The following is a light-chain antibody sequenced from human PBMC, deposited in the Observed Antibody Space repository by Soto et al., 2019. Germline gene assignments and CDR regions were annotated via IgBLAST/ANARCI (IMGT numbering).Light chain of an antibody. J-gene: IGLJ1*01. CDR2: AVT. V-gene: IGLV2-14*01. CDR1: SSDVGGYNY. CDR3: SAYTSSTTL. Sequence: QSVLTQPASVSGSPGQSITISCTGTSSDVGGYNYVSWYQQHPGKAPKLMIYAVTDRPSGVSSRFSGSKSGNTASLTISGLQAEDEADYYCSAYTSSTTLFGTETKATVL.